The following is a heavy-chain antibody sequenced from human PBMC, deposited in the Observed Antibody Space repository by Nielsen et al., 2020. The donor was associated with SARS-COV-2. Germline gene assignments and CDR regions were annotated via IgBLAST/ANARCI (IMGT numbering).Heavy chain of an antibody. Sequence: ASVKISCKASGYTFTSYYMHWVRQAPGQGLEWMGIINPSGGSTSYAQKFQGKVTMTRDTSTSTVYMELSSLRSEDTAVYYCARGGVYGKTHWYFDLWGRGTLVTVSS. V-gene: IGHV1-46*01. CDR2: INPSGGST. J-gene: IGHJ2*01. CDR3: ARGGVYGKTHWYFDL. D-gene: IGHD2-8*01. CDR1: GYTFTSYY.